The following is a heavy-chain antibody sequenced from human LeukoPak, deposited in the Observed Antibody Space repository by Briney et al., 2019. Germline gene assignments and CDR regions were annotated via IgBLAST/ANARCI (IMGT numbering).Heavy chain of an antibody. CDR3: ARAAAGLFNYYFDY. D-gene: IGHD6-13*01. CDR2: SRNKAQSYTT. J-gene: IGHJ4*02. CDR1: GFSFSDHY. Sequence: GGSLRLSCTASGFSFSDHYMDWVRQAPGKGLEWVGRSRNKAQSYTTEFAASVKGRFTLSRDDSKNALFLQMNSLKTEDTAVYYCARAAAGLFNYYFDYWGQGTLVTVSS. V-gene: IGHV3-72*01.